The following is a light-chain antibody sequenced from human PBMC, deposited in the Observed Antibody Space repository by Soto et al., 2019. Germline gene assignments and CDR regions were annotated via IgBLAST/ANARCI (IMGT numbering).Light chain of an antibody. CDR1: QSVRNY. Sequence: EIVLTQSPSTLSLSPGETATLSCRASQSVRNYLAWYQQKPGQAPRLLIYDASNRATGIPARFSGTGSETDFTLTISSLEPEDFAIYYCQQRSKMPLTFGRGTKVEIK. CDR3: QQRSKMPLT. V-gene: IGKV3-11*01. CDR2: DAS. J-gene: IGKJ4*02.